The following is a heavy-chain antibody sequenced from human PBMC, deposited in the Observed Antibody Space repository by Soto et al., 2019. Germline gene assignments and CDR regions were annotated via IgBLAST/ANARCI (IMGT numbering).Heavy chain of an antibody. CDR1: GFTFTSSA. D-gene: IGHD3-22*01. J-gene: IGHJ4*02. V-gene: IGHV1-58*02. CDR3: AADYYDSSGYYSAFDY. Sequence: ASVKVSCKASGFTFTSSAMQWVRQARGQRLEWIGWIVVGSGNTNYAQKFQERVTITRDMSTSTAYMELSSLRSEDTAVYYCAADYYDSSGYYSAFDYWGQGTLVTVSS. CDR2: IVVGSGNT.